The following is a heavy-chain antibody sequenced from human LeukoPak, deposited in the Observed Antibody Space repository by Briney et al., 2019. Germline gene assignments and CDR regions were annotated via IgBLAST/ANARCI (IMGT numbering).Heavy chain of an antibody. D-gene: IGHD5-12*01. CDR3: ARGEEDIVATVFPPYFDY. CDR2: ISAYNGNT. CDR1: GYTFTSYY. V-gene: IGHV1-18*04. J-gene: IGHJ4*02. Sequence: ASVKVSCKASGYTFTSYYMHWVRQAPGQGLEWMGWISAYNGNTNYAQKLQGRVTMTTDTSTSTAYMELRSLRSDDTAVYYCARGEEDIVATVFPPYFDYWGQGTLVTVSS.